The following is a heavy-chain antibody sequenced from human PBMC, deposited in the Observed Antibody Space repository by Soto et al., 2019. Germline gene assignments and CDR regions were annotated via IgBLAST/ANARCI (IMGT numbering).Heavy chain of an antibody. V-gene: IGHV4-34*01. CDR3: ARTPPYYDGSGSYLHPADYFDY. J-gene: IGHJ4*02. D-gene: IGHD3-10*01. CDR1: GGSFSGYY. CDR2: INHSGST. Sequence: ETLSLTCAVYGGSFSGYYWSWIRQPPGKGLEWIGEINHSGSTNYNPSLKSRVTISVDTSKNQFSLKLSSVTAADTAVYYCARTPPYYDGSGSYLHPADYFDYWGQGTLVTVSS.